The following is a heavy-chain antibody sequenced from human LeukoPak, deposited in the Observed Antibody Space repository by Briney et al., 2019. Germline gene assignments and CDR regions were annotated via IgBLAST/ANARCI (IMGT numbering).Heavy chain of an antibody. Sequence: ASVKDSCKASGFTFTDYYMHWVRQAPGQGLEWMGWINPNSGGTNYAQKFQGRVTMTRDTSISTAYMELSRLRSDDTAVYYCAREGYCTNGVCFSWFDPWGQGTLVTVSS. V-gene: IGHV1-2*02. CDR3: AREGYCTNGVCFSWFDP. J-gene: IGHJ5*02. D-gene: IGHD2-8*01. CDR2: INPNSGGT. CDR1: GFTFTDYY.